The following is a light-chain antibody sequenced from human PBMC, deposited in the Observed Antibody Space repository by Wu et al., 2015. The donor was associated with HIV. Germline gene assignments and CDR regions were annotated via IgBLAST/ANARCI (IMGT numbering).Light chain of an antibody. J-gene: IGKJ2*04. CDR3: HQYDKWQGS. V-gene: IGKV3-15*01. CDR1: QSVSSH. Sequence: EVVMTQSPATLSVSPGERATLSCRASQSVSSHVAWYQQRPGQTPRLLIYAASTRATGIPDRFSGSGSGTEFTLTISSLQSEDFAVYYCHQYDKWQGSFGQGTKLEIK. CDR2: AAS.